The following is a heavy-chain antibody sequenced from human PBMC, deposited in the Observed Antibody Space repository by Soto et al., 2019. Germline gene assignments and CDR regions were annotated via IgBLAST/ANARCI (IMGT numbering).Heavy chain of an antibody. D-gene: IGHD2-2*01. CDR2: ISWNSGSI. CDR1: GFTFDDYA. Sequence: SLRLSCAASGFTFDDYAMHWVRQAPGKGLEWVSGISWNSGSIGYADSVKGRFTISRDNAKNSLYLQMNSLRAEDTALYYCAKDGVYCSSTSCHQYYYYYYMDVWGKGTTVTVSS. J-gene: IGHJ6*03. V-gene: IGHV3-9*01. CDR3: AKDGVYCSSTSCHQYYYYYYMDV.